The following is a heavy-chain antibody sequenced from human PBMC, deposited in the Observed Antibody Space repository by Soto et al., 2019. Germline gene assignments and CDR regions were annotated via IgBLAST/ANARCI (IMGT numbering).Heavy chain of an antibody. V-gene: IGHV1-2*02. CDR3: ARDEVAARPEGWFDP. CDR1: GYTFTGYY. Sequence: QVQLVQSGAEVKKPGASVKVSCKASGYTFTGYYMHWVRQAPGQGLEWMGWINPNSGGTNYAQKFQGRVTMTRDTSISTAYMELSRLRSDDTAAYYCARDEVAARPEGWFDPWGQGTLVTVSS. CDR2: INPNSGGT. J-gene: IGHJ5*02. D-gene: IGHD6-6*01.